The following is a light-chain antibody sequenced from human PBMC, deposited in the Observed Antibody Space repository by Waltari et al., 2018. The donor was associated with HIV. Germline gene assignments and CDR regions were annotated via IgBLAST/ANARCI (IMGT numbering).Light chain of an antibody. CDR3: QQYKSYPIT. V-gene: IGKV1D-16*01. CDR2: AAS. Sequence: DIQMTQSPSSLSASVGARVTITCRANQGISTWLAWYQQKPEKAPKSLIYAASSLQSGVPSRFSGSGSGTDFTLTINSLQPEDFGNYYCQQYKSYPITFGQGTRLEIK. CDR1: QGISTW. J-gene: IGKJ5*01.